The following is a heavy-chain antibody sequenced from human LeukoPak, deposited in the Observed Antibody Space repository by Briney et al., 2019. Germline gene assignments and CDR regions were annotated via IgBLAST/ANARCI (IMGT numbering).Heavy chain of an antibody. CDR1: GSTFSIYS. Sequence: PGGSLRLSCAASGSTFSIYSMNWVRQAPGKGLEWVSSISSSSSFIYYADSVKGRFTISRDNSKNTLYLQMNSLRAEDTAVYYCAKVAVVVAATDFDYWGQGTLVTVSS. CDR2: ISSSSSFI. J-gene: IGHJ4*02. V-gene: IGHV3-21*04. D-gene: IGHD2-15*01. CDR3: AKVAVVVAATDFDY.